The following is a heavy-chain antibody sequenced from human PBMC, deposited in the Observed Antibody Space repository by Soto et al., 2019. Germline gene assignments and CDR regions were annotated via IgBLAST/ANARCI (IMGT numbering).Heavy chain of an antibody. V-gene: IGHV2-5*02. CDR3: AHGLRERTTRFDS. J-gene: IGHJ4*02. CDR1: GFSLSTIGVA. D-gene: IGHD1-7*01. Sequence: QITLKESGPTLVKPTQTLTVTCSFSGFSLSTIGVAVAWIRQHPGKAMEWLALIFWDDGKFYIPSLKSRLTIPKDTSKNQVDLTMTNMDPVDTATYYCAHGLRERTTRFDSWGQGTLVTVSS. CDR2: IFWDDGK.